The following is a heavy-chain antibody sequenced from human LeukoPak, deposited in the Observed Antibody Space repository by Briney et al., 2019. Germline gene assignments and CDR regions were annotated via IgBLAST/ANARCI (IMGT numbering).Heavy chain of an antibody. CDR1: GGSISSGDYY. J-gene: IGHJ5*02. Sequence: SQTLSLTCTVSGGSISSGDYYWSWIHQPPGKGLEWIGYIHYSGSTYYNPSLKSRVTISVDTSKNQFSLKLSSVTAADTAVYYCARDNYYGSGYNWFDPWGQGTLVTVSS. D-gene: IGHD3-10*01. CDR3: ARDNYYGSGYNWFDP. V-gene: IGHV4-30-4*01. CDR2: IHYSGST.